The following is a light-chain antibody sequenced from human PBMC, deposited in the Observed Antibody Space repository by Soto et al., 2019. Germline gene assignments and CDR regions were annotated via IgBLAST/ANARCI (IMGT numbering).Light chain of an antibody. J-gene: IGKJ1*01. CDR3: QQSYRLPLT. CDR1: QSISTY. CDR2: AAS. Sequence: DIQMTQSPSSLSASVGDRVTITCRASQSISTYLNWYQQKPGKAPKALISAASSLQSGVPSNFSGSGSGSDFTLTIRNLQPEDFATYYCQQSYRLPLTSGQGTKVDIK. V-gene: IGKV1-39*01.